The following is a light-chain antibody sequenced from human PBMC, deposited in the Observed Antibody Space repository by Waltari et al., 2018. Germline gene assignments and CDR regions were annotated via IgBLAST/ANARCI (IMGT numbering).Light chain of an antibody. V-gene: IGKV1-5*01. CDR1: HSIDYW. CDR3: QQLHSYPRA. CDR2: DAS. J-gene: IGKJ4*01. Sequence: DFQMTQSPSTLAASVGDRVTIACRASHSIDYWLAWYQQKPGKAPKLLIYDASNLDSGVPSRFSGSGSGTEFALTISSLQPDDFATYYCQQLHSYPRAFGGGTKVESK.